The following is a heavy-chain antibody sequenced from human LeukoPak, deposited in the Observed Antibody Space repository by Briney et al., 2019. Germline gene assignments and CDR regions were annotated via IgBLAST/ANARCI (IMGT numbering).Heavy chain of an antibody. Sequence: GGSLRLSCEASGFTFSSCALSWVRQAPGKGLEWVSAISGDGGKTWYADSVKGRFTISRDNSKNTLYLQMNSLRAEDTALYYCAKDPIVFNSGDYYLGAFNIWGQGAMVTVSS. J-gene: IGHJ3*02. CDR2: ISGDGGKT. V-gene: IGHV3-23*01. CDR3: AKDPIVFNSGDYYLGAFNI. D-gene: IGHD2-21*02. CDR1: GFTFSSCA.